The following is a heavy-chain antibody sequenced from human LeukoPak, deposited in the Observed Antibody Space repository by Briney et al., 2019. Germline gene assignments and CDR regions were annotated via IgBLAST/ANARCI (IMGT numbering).Heavy chain of an antibody. CDR1: GDSISSYY. D-gene: IGHD4-23*01. CDR2: ISYSGTT. J-gene: IGHJ4*02. V-gene: IGHV4-59*01. CDR3: ARGSTVVTI. Sequence: SETLSLTCTVSGDSISSYYWSWIRQPPGKGLEWIGYISYSGTTNYNPSLKSRVTISVDTSKNQFSLKLSSVTAADTAVYYCARGSTVVTIWGQGTLVTVSS.